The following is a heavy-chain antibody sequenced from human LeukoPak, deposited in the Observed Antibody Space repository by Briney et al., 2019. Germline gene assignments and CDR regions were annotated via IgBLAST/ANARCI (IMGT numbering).Heavy chain of an antibody. Sequence: SETLSLTCSVSGDSISSNYWSWIRQPPGKGLEWIGYIYYSGSTNYNPSLKSRVTISLDTSKNQFSLKLSSVTAADTAVYYCARGFRGGVNYWGQGTLVTVSS. V-gene: IGHV4-59*01. CDR3: ARGFRGGVNY. CDR2: IYYSGST. D-gene: IGHD2-8*02. J-gene: IGHJ4*02. CDR1: GDSISSNY.